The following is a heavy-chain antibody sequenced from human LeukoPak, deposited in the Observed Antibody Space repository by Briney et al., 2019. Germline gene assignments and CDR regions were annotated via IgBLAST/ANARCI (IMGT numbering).Heavy chain of an antibody. CDR1: GFTFNSFA. V-gene: IGHV3-30*02. J-gene: IGHJ4*02. Sequence: PGGSLRLSCAASGFTFNSFAMHWVRQAPGKGLEHLAFIQSDGSDKYYADSVKGRFTIARDNPKNTLYLQMNGLRGDDTAVYYCVKDLPVLHSWGQGTLVTVSS. CDR3: VKDLPVLHS. D-gene: IGHD2-8*01. CDR2: IQSDGSDK.